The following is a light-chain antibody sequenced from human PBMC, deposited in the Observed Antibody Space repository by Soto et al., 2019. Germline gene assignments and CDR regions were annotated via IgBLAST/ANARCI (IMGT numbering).Light chain of an antibody. J-gene: IGLJ3*02. CDR3: SSFASSNTGV. Sequence: QSALTQPPSASGSPGQSVTISCTGTSSDVGAYNYVSWYQQHAGKAPKLVIYEGTKRPSGVPDRFSGSKSANTASLTVSGLQAEEEADYYFSSFASSNTGVFGGGTKLTVL. CDR1: SSDVGAYNY. CDR2: EGT. V-gene: IGLV2-8*01.